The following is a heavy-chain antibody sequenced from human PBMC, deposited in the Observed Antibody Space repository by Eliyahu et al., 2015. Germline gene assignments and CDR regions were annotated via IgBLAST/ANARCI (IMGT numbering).Heavy chain of an antibody. V-gene: IGHV3-23*01. CDR2: ISGSGGST. CDR3: AKDGGSGWYYFDY. D-gene: IGHD6-19*01. J-gene: IGHJ4*02. Sequence: EVQLLESGGGLVQPGGSLXLSCAAXGFXFSSYAMXWVRQAPGKGLGWVSXISGSGGSTYYADXVKGRFTISRDNSKNTLYLQMNSLRAEDTAVYYCAKDGGSGWYYFDYWGQGTLVTVSS. CDR1: GFXFSSYA.